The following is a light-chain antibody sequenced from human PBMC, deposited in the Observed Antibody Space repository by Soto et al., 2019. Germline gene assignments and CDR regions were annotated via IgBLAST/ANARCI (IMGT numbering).Light chain of an antibody. J-gene: IGKJ1*01. V-gene: IGKV1-5*03. CDR1: QTIDSS. CDR2: KAS. CDR3: QMYNNSSWT. Sequence: DIQLTQSPSTLSASVGDRVTITCRTSQTIDSSLAWYQQKPGKAPQVLIYKASSLESGVPSRFSGSESGTEFTLTISSLQSVVFATSYSQMYNNSSWTF.